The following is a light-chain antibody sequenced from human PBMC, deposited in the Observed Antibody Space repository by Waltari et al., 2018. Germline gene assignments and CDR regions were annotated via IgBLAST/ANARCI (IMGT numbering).Light chain of an antibody. V-gene: IGKV3-15*01. CDR1: QSVSGN. J-gene: IGKJ4*01. Sequence: EIVMTQSPATLSVSPGERATLSCRASQSVSGNLAWYQHKFGQAPRLLIYGASTRATGIPARFSGSVSVTEFTLTISSLQSEDSAVYVCQQYDNWPLVTFGGGTKVEIK. CDR3: QQYDNWPLVT. CDR2: GAS.